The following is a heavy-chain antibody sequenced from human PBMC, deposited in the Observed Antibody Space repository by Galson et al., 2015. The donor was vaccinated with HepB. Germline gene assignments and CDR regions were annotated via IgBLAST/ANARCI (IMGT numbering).Heavy chain of an antibody. CDR3: VREHPQWTIDSRGFYWGAFDV. CDR1: GFTFGDYA. D-gene: IGHD3-22*01. Sequence: SLRLSCAASGFTFGDYAMTWVRQAPGKGLEWVGRISNRANNYATEFAASVKGRFTLSRDDSKNSLYLQMNRLRIEDTAVYYCVREHPQWTIDSRGFYWGAFDVSGQATTVTVSS. CDR2: ISNRANNYAT. J-gene: IGHJ3*01. V-gene: IGHV3-72*01.